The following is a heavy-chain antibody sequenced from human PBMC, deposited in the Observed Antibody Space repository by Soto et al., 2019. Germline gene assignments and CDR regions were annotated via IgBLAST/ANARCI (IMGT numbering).Heavy chain of an antibody. CDR2: ISAYNGET. J-gene: IGHJ6*02. CDR3: ASTCPLGACYKHDLYKYGMDV. Sequence: QIRLEQSESEVKKPGASVRVSCKASGYTFATYGFSWVRQAPGQGLEWMGWISAYNGETRLAERFQCMVTMTTDTSTATGYMDLRSLRTEDTAVYYCASTCPLGACYKHDLYKYGMDVWGQGTTIIVAS. V-gene: IGHV1-18*04. CDR1: GYTFATYG. D-gene: IGHD2-8*01.